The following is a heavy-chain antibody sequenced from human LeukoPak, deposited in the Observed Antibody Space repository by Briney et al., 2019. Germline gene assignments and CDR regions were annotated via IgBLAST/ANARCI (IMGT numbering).Heavy chain of an antibody. D-gene: IGHD3-10*01. CDR2: IDPSGGTT. CDR3: ARHRARVGTKDDAFDV. CDR1: GYSFTTQY. V-gene: IGHV1-46*01. J-gene: IGHJ3*01. Sequence: ASVKVSCRASGYSFTTQYMRWVRQASGQPPEWMGAIDPSGGTTRYAQKFQGRVTMTRDTSTSTVHMELSRLRYDDTAVYYCARHRARVGTKDDAFDVWGQGTMVIVSS.